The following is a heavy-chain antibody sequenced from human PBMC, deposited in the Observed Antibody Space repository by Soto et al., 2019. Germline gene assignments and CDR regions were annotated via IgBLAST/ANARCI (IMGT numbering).Heavy chain of an antibody. CDR2: ISGSGGST. V-gene: IGHV3-23*01. Sequence: GGSLRLSCAASGFTFSSYAMSWVRQAPGKGLEWVSAISGSGGSTYYADSVKGRFTISRDNSKNTLYLQMNSLRAEDTAVYYCAKDRGRYYDSSGYRPSYYYYGMDVWGQGTTVTVSS. CDR1: GFTFSSYA. D-gene: IGHD3-22*01. CDR3: AKDRGRYYDSSGYRPSYYYYGMDV. J-gene: IGHJ6*02.